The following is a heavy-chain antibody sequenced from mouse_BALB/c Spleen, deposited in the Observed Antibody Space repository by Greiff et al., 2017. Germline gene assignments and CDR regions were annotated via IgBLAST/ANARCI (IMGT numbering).Heavy chain of an antibody. Sequence: QVQLQQSGAELMKPGASVKISCKATGYTFSSYFIEWVKQRPGHGLEWIGEILPGSGSTNYNEKFKGKATFTADTSSNTAYMQLSSLTSEDSAVYYCARSTDYVAMDYWGQGTSVTVSS. CDR3: ARSTDYVAMDY. V-gene: IGHV1-9*01. CDR1: GYTFSSYF. J-gene: IGHJ4*01. CDR2: ILPGSGST.